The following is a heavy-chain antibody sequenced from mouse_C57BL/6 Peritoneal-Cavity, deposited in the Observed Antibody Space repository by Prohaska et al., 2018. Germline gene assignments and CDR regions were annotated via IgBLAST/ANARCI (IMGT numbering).Heavy chain of an antibody. D-gene: IGHD1-1*01. CDR3: ARPFYGSSYWYFDV. J-gene: IGHJ1*03. V-gene: IGHV4-1*01. Sequence: EVKLLQSGGGLVQPGGSLKLSCAASGIDFSRYWMSWVRRAPGKGLEWIVEINTDSSTINYAPSIKDKFIISRDNAKNTLYLKMSKVRSEDTALYYCARPFYGSSYWYFDVWGTGTTVTVSS. CDR1: GIDFSRYW. CDR2: INTDSSTI.